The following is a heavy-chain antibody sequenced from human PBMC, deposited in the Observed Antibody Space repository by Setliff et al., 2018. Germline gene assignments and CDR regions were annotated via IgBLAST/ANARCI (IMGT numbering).Heavy chain of an antibody. CDR1: GYMFNSYG. J-gene: IGHJ4*02. V-gene: IGHV1-18*01. D-gene: IGHD3-22*01. CDR3: ARINFYVSSGYYYAPDY. Sequence: GASVKVSCKTSGYMFNSYGLSWVRQAPGQGLDWMGWISSYNGHTNYAQKFQGRVTMTTDTSTSTAYMELRSLRSDDTAVYYCARINFYVSSGYYYAPDYWGQGTLVTVSS. CDR2: ISSYNGHT.